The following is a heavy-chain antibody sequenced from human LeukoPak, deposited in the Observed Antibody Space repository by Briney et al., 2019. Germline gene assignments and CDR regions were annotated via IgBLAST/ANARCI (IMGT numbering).Heavy chain of an antibody. D-gene: IGHD2-2*01. Sequence: KPSETLSLTCTVSGGSISSGSYYWGWIRQPPGKGLEWIGSITYSGSTYYNPSLKRRVTISIDTSKNQFSLKLSSVTAADTAVYYCARERREQLLPPYTRSVTYFDYWGQGTLVTVSS. CDR3: ARERREQLLPPYTRSVTYFDY. V-gene: IGHV4-39*07. CDR1: GGSISSGSYY. J-gene: IGHJ4*02. CDR2: ITYSGST.